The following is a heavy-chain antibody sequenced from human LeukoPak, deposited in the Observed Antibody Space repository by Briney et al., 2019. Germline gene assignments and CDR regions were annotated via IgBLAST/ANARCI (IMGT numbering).Heavy chain of an antibody. J-gene: IGHJ5*02. CDR3: ARVLTGTTVGYNWFDP. V-gene: IGHV1-2*02. Sequence: GASVKVSCKASGYTFTGYYMHWVRQAPGQGLEWMGWINPNSGGTNYAQKFQGRVTMTRDTSISTAYMELSRLRSDDTAVYYCARVLTGTTVGYNWFDPWGQGTLVTVSS. CDR1: GYTFTGYY. D-gene: IGHD1-20*01. CDR2: INPNSGGT.